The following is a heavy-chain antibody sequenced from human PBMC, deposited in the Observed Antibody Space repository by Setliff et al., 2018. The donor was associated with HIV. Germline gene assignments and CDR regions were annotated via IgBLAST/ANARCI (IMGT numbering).Heavy chain of an antibody. V-gene: IGHV4-4*07. D-gene: IGHD5-12*01. CDR1: GGSISSYY. J-gene: IGHJ4*02. Sequence: PSETLSLTCTVSGGSISSYYWSWIRQPAGKGLEWIGRFYTSGSTNYNPSLKSRVTMSVDTAKNQFSLKARYVTAADTAVYYCARVMIGYSGYDAFDYWGQGTLVTVSS. CDR3: ARVMIGYSGYDAFDY. CDR2: FYTSGST.